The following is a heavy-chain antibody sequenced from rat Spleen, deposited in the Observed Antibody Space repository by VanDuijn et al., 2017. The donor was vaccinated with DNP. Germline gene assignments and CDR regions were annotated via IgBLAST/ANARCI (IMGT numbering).Heavy chain of an antibody. CDR2: ISYNGGTP. V-gene: IGHV5-7*01. CDR1: GFTFSDYY. D-gene: IGHD1-12*01. CDR3: ARHRTIMPYYYVMDA. J-gene: IGHJ4*01. Sequence: EVLLVESDGGLVQPGRSLKLSCAVSGFTFSDYYMAWVRQAPAKGLEWVATISYNGGTPYYRDSVKGRFTISRDNAQSTLYLRMDSLRSEDTATYYCARHRTIMPYYYVMDAWGQGASVTVSS.